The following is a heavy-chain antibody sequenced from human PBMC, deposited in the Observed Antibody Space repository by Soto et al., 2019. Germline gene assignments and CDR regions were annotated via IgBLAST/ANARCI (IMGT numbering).Heavy chain of an antibody. Sequence: GGSLRLSCAASGFTFSNAWMSWVRQAPGKGLEWVGRIKSKTDGGTTDYAAPVKGRFTISRDDSKNTLYRQMNSLKTEDTAVYYCTTGYCSSTSCYYYYYGMDVWGQGTTVTVSS. CDR3: TTGYCSSTSCYYYYYGMDV. V-gene: IGHV3-15*01. CDR2: IKSKTDGGTT. CDR1: GFTFSNAW. J-gene: IGHJ6*02. D-gene: IGHD2-2*01.